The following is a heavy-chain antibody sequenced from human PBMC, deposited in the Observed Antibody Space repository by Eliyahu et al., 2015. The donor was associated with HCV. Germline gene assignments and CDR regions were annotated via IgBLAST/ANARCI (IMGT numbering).Heavy chain of an antibody. CDR3: ATQSTYYYGMDV. CDR2: ILSNAEK. J-gene: IGHJ6*02. D-gene: IGHD2-2*01. V-gene: IGHV2-26*01. CDR1: GFSLSNARMS. Sequence: QVTLKESGPVLVKPTETLTLTCTVSGFSLSNARMSVSWIRQPPGKALEWLAHILSNAEKSYSTSLKSRLTISKDTSRSQVVLIMTNMDPVDTATYYCATQSTYYYGMDVWGQGTTVTVSS.